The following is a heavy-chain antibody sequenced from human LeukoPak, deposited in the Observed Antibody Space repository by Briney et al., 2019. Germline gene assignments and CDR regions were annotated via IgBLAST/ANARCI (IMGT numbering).Heavy chain of an antibody. V-gene: IGHV1-24*01. CDR3: AADSRRSSGWFLPDRFDI. D-gene: IGHD6-19*01. CDR1: GYTLTDLS. Sequence: GASVTVSCKVSGYTLTDLSMHWVRQTPGSGPEGMGGFDPEAGETVYAQKFQGRVTMTDDTSTDTAYMELSSLRSEDTAVYYCAADSRRSSGWFLPDRFDIWGQGTKVTVSS. CDR2: FDPEAGET. J-gene: IGHJ3*02.